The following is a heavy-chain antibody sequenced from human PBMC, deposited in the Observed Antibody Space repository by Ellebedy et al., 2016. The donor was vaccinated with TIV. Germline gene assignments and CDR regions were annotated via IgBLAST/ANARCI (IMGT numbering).Heavy chain of an antibody. J-gene: IGHJ4*02. V-gene: IGHV3-7*01. Sequence: GESLKISXAASGFTFSSYWMSWVRQAPGKGLEWVANIKQDGSEKYYVDSVKGRFTISRDNAKNSLYLQMNSLRAEDTAVYYCARENIYDSSGYTHLDYWGQGTLVTVSS. CDR1: GFTFSSYW. CDR3: ARENIYDSSGYTHLDY. CDR2: IKQDGSEK. D-gene: IGHD3-22*01.